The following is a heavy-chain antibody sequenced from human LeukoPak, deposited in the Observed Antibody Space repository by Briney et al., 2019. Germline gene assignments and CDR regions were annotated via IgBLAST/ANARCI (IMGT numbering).Heavy chain of an antibody. J-gene: IGHJ4*02. CDR1: GYTFTGYY. V-gene: IGHV1-2*02. CDR2: INPESGGA. D-gene: IGHD1-26*01. Sequence: GASVKVSCKASGYTFTGYYINWVRQAPGQGLEWMGWINPESGGANYAQKFQDRVTMTSDTSIDTTYMELSTLRSDDTAVYYCARDRPWVGIVAPSMYYFGHWGQGTLVTVPS. CDR3: ARDRPWVGIVAPSMYYFGH.